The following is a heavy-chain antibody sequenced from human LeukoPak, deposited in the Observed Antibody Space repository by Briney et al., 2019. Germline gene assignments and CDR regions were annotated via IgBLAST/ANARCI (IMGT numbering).Heavy chain of an antibody. D-gene: IGHD3-10*01. CDR1: GGSISSSSYY. V-gene: IGHV4-30-4*08. Sequence: KPSETLSLTCTVSGGSISSSSYYWGWIRQPPGKGLEWIGYIYYSGSTYYNPSLKSRVTISVDTSKNQFSLKLSSVTAADTAVYYCAKAPTPLWFGAFDIWGQGTMVTVSS. J-gene: IGHJ3*02. CDR3: AKAPTPLWFGAFDI. CDR2: IYYSGST.